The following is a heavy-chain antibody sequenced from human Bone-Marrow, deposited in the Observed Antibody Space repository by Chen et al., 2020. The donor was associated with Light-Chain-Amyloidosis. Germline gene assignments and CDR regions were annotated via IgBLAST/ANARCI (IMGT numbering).Heavy chain of an antibody. CDR1: GFRFRNSA. D-gene: IGHD3-16*01. Sequence: QVQLVAAGGGPVQPGRSLRLSCAAAGFRFRNSAMHWVRQTPDKGLEWLAVISDDGTKKFYTDSVQGRFTISRDNSKTTLYMAMDTLTVEDTAIYYCAREGGGVEGRPFDYWGQGALVTVSS. J-gene: IGHJ4*02. CDR3: AREGGGVEGRPFDY. CDR2: ISDDGTKK. V-gene: IGHV3-30-3*01.